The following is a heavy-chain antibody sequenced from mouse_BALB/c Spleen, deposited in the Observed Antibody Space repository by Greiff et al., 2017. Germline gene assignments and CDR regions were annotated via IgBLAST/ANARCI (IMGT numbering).Heavy chain of an antibody. D-gene: IGHD1-2*01. V-gene: IGHV1-9*01. CDR2: ILPGSGST. Sequence: QVQLQQSGAELMKPGASVKISCKATGYTFSSYWIEWVKQRPGHGLEWIGEILPGSGSTNYNEKFKGKATFTADTSSNTAYMQLSSLTSEDSAVYYCARGLPRLPFAYWGQGTLVTVSA. CDR3: ARGLPRLPFAY. J-gene: IGHJ3*01. CDR1: GYTFSSYW.